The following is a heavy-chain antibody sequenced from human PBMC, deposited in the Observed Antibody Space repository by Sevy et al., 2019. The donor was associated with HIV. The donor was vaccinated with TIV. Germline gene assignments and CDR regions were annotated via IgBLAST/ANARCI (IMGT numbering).Heavy chain of an antibody. J-gene: IGHJ4*02. Sequence: GGSLRLSCAASGFTFDDYAMNWVRQAPGKGLEWVSGLSRHIRTIGYADSVKGRFTISRDNARNSLYLQMNSLRAEDTAFYYCVKDKVDGDSGYGLFDFWGQGTLVTVSS. V-gene: IGHV3-9*01. D-gene: IGHD5-12*01. CDR2: LSRHIRTI. CDR3: VKDKVDGDSGYGLFDF. CDR1: GFTFDDYA.